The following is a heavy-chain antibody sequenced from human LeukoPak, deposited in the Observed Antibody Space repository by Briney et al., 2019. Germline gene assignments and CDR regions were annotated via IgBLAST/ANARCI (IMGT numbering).Heavy chain of an antibody. D-gene: IGHD3-3*01. Sequence: ASVKVSCKASGGTFSSYAISWVRQAPGQGLEWMGGIIPIFGTANYAQKFQGRVTITTDESTSTAYMGLSSLRSEDTAVYYCARDFPFGDLKRFDPWGQGTLVTVSS. CDR3: ARDFPFGDLKRFDP. CDR1: GGTFSSYA. CDR2: IIPIFGTA. J-gene: IGHJ5*02. V-gene: IGHV1-69*05.